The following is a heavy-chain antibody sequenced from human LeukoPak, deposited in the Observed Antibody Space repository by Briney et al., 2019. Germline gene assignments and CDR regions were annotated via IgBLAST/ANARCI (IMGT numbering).Heavy chain of an antibody. D-gene: IGHD3-10*01. Sequence: PSETLSLTCTVSGGSISSYYWSWIRQPPGKGLEWIGYIYYSGSTNYNPSLKSRVTISVDTSKNQFSLKLSSVTAADTAVYYCAREGRLLWFGESTADAFDIWGQGTTVTVSS. V-gene: IGHV4-59*01. CDR2: IYYSGST. CDR1: GGSISSYY. J-gene: IGHJ3*02. CDR3: AREGRLLWFGESTADAFDI.